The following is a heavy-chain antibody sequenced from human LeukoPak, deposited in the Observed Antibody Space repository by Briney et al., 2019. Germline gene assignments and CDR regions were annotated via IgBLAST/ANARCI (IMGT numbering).Heavy chain of an antibody. Sequence: SETLSLTCTVSGGSISSYYWSWIRQPPGKGLEWIGYIYHSGSTNYNPSLKSRVTISVDTSKNQFSLKLSSVTAADTAVYYCARDRQYYYDSSGYYGTDAFDIWGQGTMVTASS. CDR1: GGSISSYY. D-gene: IGHD3-22*01. V-gene: IGHV4-59*01. CDR3: ARDRQYYYDSSGYYGTDAFDI. CDR2: IYHSGST. J-gene: IGHJ3*02.